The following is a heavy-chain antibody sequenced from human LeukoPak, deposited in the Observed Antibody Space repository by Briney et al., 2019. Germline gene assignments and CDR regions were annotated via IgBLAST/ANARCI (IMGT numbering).Heavy chain of an antibody. V-gene: IGHV1-69*01. D-gene: IGHD2-21*01. CDR1: GGTFSSYA. J-gene: IGHJ4*02. Sequence: ASVKVSCKASGGTFSSYAISWVRQAPGQGLEWMGGIIPIFGTANYAQKFQGRVAITADESTSTAYMELSSLRSEDTAVYYCWGGGWKKPFDYWGQGTLVTVSS. CDR2: IIPIFGTA. CDR3: WGGGWKKPFDY.